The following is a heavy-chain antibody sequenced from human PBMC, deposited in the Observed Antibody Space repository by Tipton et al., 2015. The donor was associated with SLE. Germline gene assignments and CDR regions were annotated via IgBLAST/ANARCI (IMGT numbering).Heavy chain of an antibody. CDR1: GASIGSHH. J-gene: IGHJ3*02. Sequence: TLSLTCTVSGASIGSHHWTWIRQPPGKGLEWIGNIFYSGGTNYSPFLNSRITILVDTSKNQFSLDLTSVTAADTAVYYCARRGLAYYYGSGRALDIWGQGTMVTVSS. CDR2: IFYSGGT. CDR3: ARRGLAYYYGSGRALDI. V-gene: IGHV4-59*11. D-gene: IGHD3-10*01.